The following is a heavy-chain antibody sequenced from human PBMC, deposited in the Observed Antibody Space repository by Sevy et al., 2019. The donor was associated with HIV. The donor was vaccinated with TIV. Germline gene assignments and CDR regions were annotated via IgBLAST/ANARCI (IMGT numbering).Heavy chain of an antibody. D-gene: IGHD2-21*02. V-gene: IGHV3-21*01. CDR2: ISSSSSYI. CDR1: GFTFSSYS. J-gene: IGHJ4*02. Sequence: GGSLRLTCAASGFTFSSYSMNWVRQAPGKGLEWVSSISSSSSYIYYADSVKGRFTISRANAKNSLYLQMNSLGAEDTAVYYCAAMGTVVTPDYWGQGTLVTVSS. CDR3: AAMGTVVTPDY.